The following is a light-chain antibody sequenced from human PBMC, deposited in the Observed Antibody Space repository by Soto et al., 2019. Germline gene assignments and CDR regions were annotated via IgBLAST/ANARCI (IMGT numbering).Light chain of an antibody. CDR3: VTWDTSLTTTVL. CDR1: SSNLETNF. V-gene: IGLV1-51*01. CDR2: DNN. Sequence: QSVLTQPPSVSAAPGQKVIISCSGSSSNLETNFVSWYQQLPGTAPKLLIFDNNKRPSGIPDRFSGSKSGTSATLGITVLQTGDEAAYYCVTWDTSLTTTVLFGGGTKRTV. J-gene: IGLJ2*01.